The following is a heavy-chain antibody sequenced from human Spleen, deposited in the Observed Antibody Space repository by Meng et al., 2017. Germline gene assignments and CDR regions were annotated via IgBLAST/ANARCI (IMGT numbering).Heavy chain of an antibody. CDR3: ARRFTGDYYFDY. D-gene: IGHD3-16*01. CDR2: TYYSGST. CDR1: GASISSSSYY. J-gene: IGHJ4*02. V-gene: IGHV4-39*07. Sequence: QLQLQESGRGLVKHSESLSLTCTVSGASISSSSYYWGWIRQPPGKGLEWIGTTYYSGSTYYNPSLKSRITISVDTSKNQFSQNLTSVTAADSAVYYCARRFTGDYYFDYCCQGTLVTVSS.